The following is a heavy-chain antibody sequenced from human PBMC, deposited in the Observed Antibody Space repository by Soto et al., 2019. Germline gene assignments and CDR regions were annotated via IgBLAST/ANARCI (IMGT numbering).Heavy chain of an antibody. V-gene: IGHV4-59*08. Sequence: SETLSLTCTVSGGSISSYYWSWIRQPPGKGLEWIGYIYYSGSTNYNPSLKSRVTISVDTSKNQFSLKLSSVTAADTAVYYCARHGRTIFNPYYYYMDVWGKGTTVNVSS. CDR1: GGSISSYY. D-gene: IGHD3-3*01. J-gene: IGHJ6*03. CDR3: ARHGRTIFNPYYYYMDV. CDR2: IYYSGST.